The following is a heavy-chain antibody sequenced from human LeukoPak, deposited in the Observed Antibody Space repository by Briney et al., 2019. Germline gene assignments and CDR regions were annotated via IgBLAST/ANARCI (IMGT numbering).Heavy chain of an antibody. CDR3: ARSDTATSHDAFDI. CDR2: IYYSGST. V-gene: IGHV4-59*01. CDR1: GGSISSYY. J-gene: IGHJ3*02. D-gene: IGHD5-18*01. Sequence: SETLSLTCTVSGGSISSYYWSWIRQPPGKGLEWIGYIYYSGSTNYNPSLKSRVTISVDTSKNQFSLKLSSVTAADTAVYHCARSDTATSHDAFDIWGQGTMVTVSS.